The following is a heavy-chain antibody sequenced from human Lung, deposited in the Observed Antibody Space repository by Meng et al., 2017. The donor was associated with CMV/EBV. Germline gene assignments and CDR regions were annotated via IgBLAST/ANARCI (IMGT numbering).Heavy chain of an antibody. Sequence: QIPLKESGPTLVKPTQTLTLTCTFSGFSLSTSGVGVGWIRQPPGKALECLAIIYGDDEKRYSPSLESRLTVTKDTSKNQVVLTMTNMVPVDTATYYCARAAARPSDWFDPWGQGTLVTVFS. CDR3: ARAAARPSDWFDP. CDR1: GFSLSTSGVG. CDR2: IYGDDEK. D-gene: IGHD6-6*01. V-gene: IGHV2-5*02. J-gene: IGHJ5*02.